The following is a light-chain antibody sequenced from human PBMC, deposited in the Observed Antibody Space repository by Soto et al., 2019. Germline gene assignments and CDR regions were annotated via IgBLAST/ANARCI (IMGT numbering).Light chain of an antibody. J-gene: IGKJ2*01. V-gene: IGKV1-8*01. CDR3: QQYYTHPLT. Sequence: AIQMTQSPSSFSASVGDRVTITCRASQGIDTYLAWYQQKPGKAPRLLMYATSVLESGVPSRFSGSGSGTDYTLTISSLQSEDFATYYCQQYYTHPLTFGQGTKVDIK. CDR2: ATS. CDR1: QGIDTY.